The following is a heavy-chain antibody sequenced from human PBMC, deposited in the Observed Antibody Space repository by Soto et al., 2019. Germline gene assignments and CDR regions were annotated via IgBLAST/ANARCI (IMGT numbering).Heavy chain of an antibody. CDR1: GYSLPTHT. V-gene: IGHV1-3*01. CDR3: TPTNGNYDWGPNDY. J-gene: IGHJ4*02. D-gene: IGHD1-7*01. CDR2: INAANGHT. Sequence: QVQLVQTGAEVKKPGASVRISCKASGYSLPTHTIHWVRQAHGHRLGWMGWINAANGHTKYSQNFQNRVTISVDTSPSTVYMKLTGLTADDTAIYCCTPTNGNYDWGPNDYWGQGTLVTVSS.